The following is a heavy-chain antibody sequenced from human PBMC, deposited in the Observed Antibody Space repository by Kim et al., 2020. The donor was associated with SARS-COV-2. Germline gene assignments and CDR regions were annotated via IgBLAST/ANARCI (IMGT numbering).Heavy chain of an antibody. V-gene: IGHV3-30*02. J-gene: IGHJ6*02. D-gene: IGHD6-6*01. Sequence: YSADSVKGRFTISRDNSKNTLYLQMNSLRAEDTAVYYCAKVIAADYGMDVWGQGTTVTVSS. CDR3: AKVIAADYGMDV.